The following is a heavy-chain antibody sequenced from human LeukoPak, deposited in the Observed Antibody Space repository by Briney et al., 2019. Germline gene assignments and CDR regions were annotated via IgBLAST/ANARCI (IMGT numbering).Heavy chain of an antibody. CDR2: IYPGDSDT. J-gene: IGHJ4*02. CDR3: ARRLTSGWTFDY. Sequence: GESLKISCKGSGYSFTTYWIAWVRQMPGKGLAWMGIIYPGDSDTRHSPSFQRQVTISADKSISTAYLQWSSLKASDTAMYFCARRLTSGWTFDYWGQGTLVTVSS. D-gene: IGHD6-19*01. V-gene: IGHV5-51*01. CDR1: GYSFTTYW.